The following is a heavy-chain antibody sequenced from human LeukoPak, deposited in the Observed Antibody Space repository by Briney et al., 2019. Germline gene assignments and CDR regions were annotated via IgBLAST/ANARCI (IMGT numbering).Heavy chain of an antibody. D-gene: IGHD3-9*01. CDR3: AKWGDYDVLTGYYASDY. Sequence: GASLRLSCAASGFTFSNYAMSWVRQAPGKGLEWVSAITGSGGNTYYADSVKGRFTISRDNSKNTVFLQMNSLRAEDTAVYYCAKWGDYDVLTGYYASDYWGQGTLVTVSP. J-gene: IGHJ4*02. V-gene: IGHV3-23*01. CDR1: GFTFSNYA. CDR2: ITGSGGNT.